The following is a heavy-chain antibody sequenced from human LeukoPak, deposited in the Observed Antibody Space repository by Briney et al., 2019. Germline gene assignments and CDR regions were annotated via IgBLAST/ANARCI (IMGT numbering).Heavy chain of an antibody. CDR2: INHSGST. CDR3: ARGFENCSSTSCHLTYYMDV. V-gene: IGHV4-34*01. Sequence: PSETLSLTCAVYGGSFSGYYWSWIRQPPGKGLEWIGEINHSGSTNYNPSLKSRVTISVDTSKNQSSLKLSSVTAADTAVYYCARGFENCSSTSCHLTYYMDVWGKGTTVTVSS. J-gene: IGHJ6*03. CDR1: GGSFSGYY. D-gene: IGHD2-2*01.